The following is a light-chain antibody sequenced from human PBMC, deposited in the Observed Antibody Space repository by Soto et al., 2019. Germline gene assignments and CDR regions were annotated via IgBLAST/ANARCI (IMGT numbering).Light chain of an antibody. CDR3: QQYYSYPRT. J-gene: IGKJ1*01. CDR2: AAS. CDR1: QGISSY. V-gene: IGKV1-8*01. Sequence: AIRMTQSPSSFSASTGDRVTITCRASQGISSYLAWYQQKPGKAPKLLIYAASTLQSGVPSRFSGRGSGTHFTLTISCLQSEDFATYYRQQYYSYPRTFGQGTKVEIK.